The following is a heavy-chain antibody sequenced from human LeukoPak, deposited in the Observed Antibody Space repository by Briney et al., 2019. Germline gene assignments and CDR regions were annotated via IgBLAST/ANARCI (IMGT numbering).Heavy chain of an antibody. J-gene: IGHJ6*02. Sequence: GASVKVSCKASGGTFSSYAISWVRQAPGQGLEWMGGIIPIFGTANYAQKFQGRVTITTDESTSTAYMELRSLRSDDTAVYYCARDGRNCSSTSCYWYYYYGMDVWGQGTTVTVSS. CDR3: ARDGRNCSSTSCYWYYYYGMDV. D-gene: IGHD2-2*01. CDR1: GGTFSSYA. V-gene: IGHV1-69*05. CDR2: IIPIFGTA.